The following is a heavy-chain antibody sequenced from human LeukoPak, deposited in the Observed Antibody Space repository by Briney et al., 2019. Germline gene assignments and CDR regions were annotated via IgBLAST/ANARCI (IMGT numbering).Heavy chain of an antibody. Sequence: TGGSLRLSCAASGFTFSSYAMSWVRQAPGKGLEWVSAISGSGGSTYYADSVKGRFTISRDNSKNTLYLQMNSLRAEDTAVYYCAKGLEGRSWSRVITHWGQGTLVTVSS. V-gene: IGHV3-23*01. CDR3: AKGLEGRSWSRVITH. CDR1: GFTFSSYA. CDR2: ISGSGGST. J-gene: IGHJ1*01. D-gene: IGHD3-22*01.